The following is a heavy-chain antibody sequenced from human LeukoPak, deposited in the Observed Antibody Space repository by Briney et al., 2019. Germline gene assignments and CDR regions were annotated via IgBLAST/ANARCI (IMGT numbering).Heavy chain of an antibody. D-gene: IGHD1-14*01. CDR2: IYSGGST. CDR3: ARGASNRFDY. Sequence: GGSLRLSCAASGFTVSSNYMSWVRQAPGKGLEWVSVIYSGGSTYYADSVKGRFTISRDNAKNTLYLQMNSLRGEDTAVYYCARGASNRFDYWGQGTLVTVSS. V-gene: IGHV3-53*01. J-gene: IGHJ4*02. CDR1: GFTVSSNY.